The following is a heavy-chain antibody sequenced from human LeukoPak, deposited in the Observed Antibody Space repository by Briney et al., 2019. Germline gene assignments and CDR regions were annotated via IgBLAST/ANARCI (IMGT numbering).Heavy chain of an antibody. CDR3: ARLQGRGDNYLDY. CDR2: VSYSGSS. Sequence: SETLSLTCTVSGGSISNYYWSCIRQPPGKRLEWIGYVSYSGSSSSNPSLESRVTISVDMSKNQFSLRPSSVTASDTAVYYRARLQGRGDNYLDYWGQGTLVTVSS. J-gene: IGHJ4*02. V-gene: IGHV4-59*08. D-gene: IGHD7-27*01. CDR1: GGSISNYY.